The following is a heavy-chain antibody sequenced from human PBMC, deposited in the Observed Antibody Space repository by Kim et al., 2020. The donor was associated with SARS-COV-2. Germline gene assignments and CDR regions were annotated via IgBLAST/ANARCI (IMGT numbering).Heavy chain of an antibody. D-gene: IGHD3-10*01. CDR1: GYSFLTYG. Sequence: ASVKVSCKASGYSFLTYGISWVRQAPGQGLEWMGWVLTENGDTKYAQNLQGRVTMTTDTSTSTVYMELRSLRSDDTAVYYCARERQGRWFANDHWGQGTL. J-gene: IGHJ4*02. CDR2: VLTENGDT. V-gene: IGHV1-18*01. CDR3: ARERQGRWFANDH.